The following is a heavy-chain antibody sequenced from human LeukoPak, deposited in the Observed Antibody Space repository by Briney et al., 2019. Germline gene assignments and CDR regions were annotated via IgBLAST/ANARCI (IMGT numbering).Heavy chain of an antibody. CDR1: GFTFSSYS. CDR3: ARAGPPHYDFWSGYYTGFDY. Sequence: GGSLRLSCATSGFTFSSYSMNWVRQAPGKGLEWVSSISSSSSYIYYADSVKGRFTISRDNAKNSLYLQMNSLRAEDTAVYYCARAGPPHYDFWSGYYTGFDYWGQGTLVTVSS. J-gene: IGHJ4*02. D-gene: IGHD3-3*01. V-gene: IGHV3-21*01. CDR2: ISSSSSYI.